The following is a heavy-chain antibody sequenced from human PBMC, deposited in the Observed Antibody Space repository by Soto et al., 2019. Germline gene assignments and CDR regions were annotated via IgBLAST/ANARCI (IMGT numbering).Heavy chain of an antibody. CDR2: ISASGGST. CDR3: AKVTSYYLDTPDYFAY. V-gene: IGHV3-23*01. CDR1: GFTFSSYG. Sequence: GGSPRLSCVAPGFTFSSYGMHWVRQAPGKGLEWVSAISASGGSTYYADSGKGRFTISRDNSKNTLYLQLDSLRAEDTAVYYCAKVTSYYLDTPDYFAYWGRRTLDTVSS. J-gene: IGHJ4*02. D-gene: IGHD5-18*01.